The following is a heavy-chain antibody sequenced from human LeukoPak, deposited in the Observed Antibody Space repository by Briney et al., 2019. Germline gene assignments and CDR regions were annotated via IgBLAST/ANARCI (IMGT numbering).Heavy chain of an antibody. CDR1: GFTFSDYY. Sequence: GSLRLSCAASGFTFSDYYMSWIRQAPGKGLEWVSYISSSGSTIYYADSVKGRFTISRDNAKNSLYLQMNSLRAEDTAVYYCARDKVSGYCSGGTCYNWFDPWGQGTLVTVSS. D-gene: IGHD2-15*01. CDR3: ARDKVSGYCSGGTCYNWFDP. CDR2: ISSSGSTI. V-gene: IGHV3-11*01. J-gene: IGHJ5*02.